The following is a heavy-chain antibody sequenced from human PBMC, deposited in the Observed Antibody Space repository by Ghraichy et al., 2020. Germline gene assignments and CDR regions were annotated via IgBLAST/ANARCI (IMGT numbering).Heavy chain of an antibody. CDR1: GDTFTYYA. CDR2: INAANGNT. Sequence: ASVKVSCKASGDTFTYYAMHWVRQAPGQRLEWMGWINAANGNTIYAQKFQGRVTITRDTSASTAYMDLSSLMSEDTAVYYCARLSRVDSSGWYYFDNWGQGTLVTVSS. D-gene: IGHD6-19*01. V-gene: IGHV1-3*01. J-gene: IGHJ4*02. CDR3: ARLSRVDSSGWYYFDN.